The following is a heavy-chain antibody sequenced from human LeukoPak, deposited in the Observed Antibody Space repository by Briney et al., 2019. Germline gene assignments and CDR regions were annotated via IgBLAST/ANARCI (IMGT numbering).Heavy chain of an antibody. CDR3: ASEAYYYDSSGYYFPGGFDY. J-gene: IGHJ4*02. CDR2: ISSGGGTI. CDR1: GFTFSDYY. V-gene: IGHV3-11*01. Sequence: GGSLRFSCAASGFTFSDYYMSWIRQAPGKGLEWVSNISSGGGTIYYADSVKGRFTISRDNAKNSLYLQMNSLRAEDTAVYYCASEAYYYDSSGYYFPGGFDYWGQGTLVTVSS. D-gene: IGHD3-22*01.